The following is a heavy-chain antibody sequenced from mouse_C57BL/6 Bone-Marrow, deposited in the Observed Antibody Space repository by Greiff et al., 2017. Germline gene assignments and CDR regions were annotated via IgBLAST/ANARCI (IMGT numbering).Heavy chain of an antibody. CDR1: GFSLTSYG. J-gene: IGHJ3*01. D-gene: IGHD2-4*01. V-gene: IGHV2-2*01. CDR2: IWSGGST. CDR3: ARNGYDYDEGFAY. Sequence: QVQLQQSGPGLVQPSQSLSITCTVSGFSLTSYGVHWVRQSPGKGLEWLGVIWSGGSTDYNAAFISRLSISKDNSKSQVFFKMNSLQADDTAIYYCARNGYDYDEGFAYWGQGTLVTVSA.